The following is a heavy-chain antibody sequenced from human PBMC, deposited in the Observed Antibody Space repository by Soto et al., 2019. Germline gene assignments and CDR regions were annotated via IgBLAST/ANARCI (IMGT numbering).Heavy chain of an antibody. CDR1: GGTFSSYA. CDR3: ARDQYPTTTGTRSGCGLNYYYGTDL. D-gene: IGHD1-1*01. V-gene: IGHV1-69*13. J-gene: IGHJ6*02. Sequence: ASVKVSCKASGGTFSSYAISWVRQAGGQGREWMGGIIPIFGTANYAQKFQGRVTITADESTSTAYMELSSLRSEDTAVYYCARDQYPTTTGTRSGCGLNYYYGTDLLGQGTMLTVS. CDR2: IIPIFGTA.